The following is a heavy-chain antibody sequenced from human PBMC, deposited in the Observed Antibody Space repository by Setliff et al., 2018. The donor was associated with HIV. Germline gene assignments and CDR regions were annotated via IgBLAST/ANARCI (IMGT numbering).Heavy chain of an antibody. V-gene: IGHV3-9*01. Sequence: GGSLRLSCAASGFTFDDYAMHWVRQAPGKGLEWVSGISWNSGSIGYADSVKGRFTISRDNAKNSLYLQMNSLRPEDTALYYCARNLYSSRWSPLDYWGQGTLVTVSS. CDR1: GFTFDDYA. CDR2: ISWNSGSI. CDR3: ARNLYSSRWSPLDY. D-gene: IGHD6-13*01. J-gene: IGHJ4*02.